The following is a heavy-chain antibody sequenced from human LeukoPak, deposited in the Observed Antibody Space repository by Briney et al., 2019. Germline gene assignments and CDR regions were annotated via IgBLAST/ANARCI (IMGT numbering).Heavy chain of an antibody. J-gene: IGHJ4*02. V-gene: IGHV1-69*13. CDR1: GGTFSSYA. D-gene: IGHD6-6*01. CDR2: IIPIFGTA. Sequence: SVKVSCKASGGTFSSYAISWVRQAPGQGLEWMGGIIPIFGTANYAQKFQGRVTITADESTSTAYMELSGLRSEDTAVYYCARSPSSTPEYYFDYWGQGTLVTVSS. CDR3: ARSPSSTPEYYFDY.